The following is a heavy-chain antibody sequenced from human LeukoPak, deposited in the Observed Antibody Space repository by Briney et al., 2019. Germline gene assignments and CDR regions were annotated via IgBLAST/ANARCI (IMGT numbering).Heavy chain of an antibody. CDR2: ISGSGGST. V-gene: IGHV3-23*01. CDR3: AKNKLELGYYYYYMDV. J-gene: IGHJ6*03. CDR1: GFTFSSYA. D-gene: IGHD1-7*01. Sequence: GGSLRLSCAASGFTFSSYAMSWVRQAPGKGLEWVSAISGSGGSTYYADSVKGRFTISRDNSKNTLYLQMDSLRAEDTAVYYCAKNKLELGYYYYYMDVWGKGTTVTVSS.